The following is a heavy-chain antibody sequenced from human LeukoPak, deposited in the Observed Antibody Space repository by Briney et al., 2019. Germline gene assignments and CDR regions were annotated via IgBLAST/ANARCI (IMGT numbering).Heavy chain of an antibody. Sequence: PSGTLSLTCAVYGGSFSGYYWSWIRQPPGKGLEWIGEINHSGSTNYNPSLKSRVTISVDTSKNQFSLKLSSVTAADTAVYYCARGRHIVVVTPLDYWGQGTLVTVSS. CDR1: GGSFSGYY. J-gene: IGHJ4*02. V-gene: IGHV4-34*01. D-gene: IGHD2-21*02. CDR2: INHSGST. CDR3: ARGRHIVVVTPLDY.